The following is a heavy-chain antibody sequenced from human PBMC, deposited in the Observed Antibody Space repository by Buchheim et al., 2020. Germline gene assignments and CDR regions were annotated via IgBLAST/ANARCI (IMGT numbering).Heavy chain of an antibody. CDR1: GFTFSSYG. J-gene: IGHJ6*02. D-gene: IGHD3-9*01. CDR3: ARDSRLRYFDWLLFYGMDV. CDR2: IWYDGSNK. V-gene: IGHV3-33*01. Sequence: QVQLVESGGGVVQPGRSLRLSCAASGFTFSSYGMHWVRQAPGKGLEWVAVIWYDGSNKYYADSVKGRFTISRDNSKNTLYLQMNSLRAEDTAVYYCARDSRLRYFDWLLFYGMDVWGQGTT.